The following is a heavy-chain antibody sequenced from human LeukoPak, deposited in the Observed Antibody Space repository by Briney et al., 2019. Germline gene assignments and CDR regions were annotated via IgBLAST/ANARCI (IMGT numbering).Heavy chain of an antibody. V-gene: IGHV1-2*02. CDR1: GYTFTGYY. J-gene: IGHJ4*02. Sequence: ASVKVSCEASGYTFTGYYMHWVRQAPGRGLEWMGWINPNSGGTNYAQKFQGRVTMTRDTSISTAYMELSRLRSDDTAVYYCARDRVVRGVMVYWGQGTLVTVSS. CDR2: INPNSGGT. CDR3: ARDRVVRGVMVY. D-gene: IGHD3-10*01.